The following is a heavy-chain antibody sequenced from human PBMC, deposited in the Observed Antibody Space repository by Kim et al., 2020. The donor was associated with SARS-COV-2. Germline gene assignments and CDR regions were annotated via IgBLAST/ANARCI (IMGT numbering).Heavy chain of an antibody. D-gene: IGHD3-3*01. CDR3: AKDQSGTVFFYYYYGMDV. CDR2: ISGSGGST. Sequence: GGSLRLSCAASGFTFSSYAMSWVRQAPGKGLEWVSAISGSGGSTYYADSVKGRFTISRDNSKNTLYLQMNSLRAEDTAVYYCAKDQSGTVFFYYYYGMDVWGQGTTVTVSS. CDR1: GFTFSSYA. J-gene: IGHJ6*02. V-gene: IGHV3-23*01.